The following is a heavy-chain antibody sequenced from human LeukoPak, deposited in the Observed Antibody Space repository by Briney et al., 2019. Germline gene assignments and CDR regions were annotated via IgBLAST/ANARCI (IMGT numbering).Heavy chain of an antibody. V-gene: IGHV3-66*01. CDR2: IYSDDNT. J-gene: IGHJ4*02. CDR3: ASRPKAEQWLSVFDY. CDR1: GFTNNH. D-gene: IGHD6-19*01. Sequence: GGSLRLSCAASGFTNNHMNWVRQAPGKALEWVAAIYSDDNTYYADSVKGRFSISRDSSKNTVYLQMNNLRAEDTAVYYCASRPKAEQWLSVFDYWCQGTLVTVSS.